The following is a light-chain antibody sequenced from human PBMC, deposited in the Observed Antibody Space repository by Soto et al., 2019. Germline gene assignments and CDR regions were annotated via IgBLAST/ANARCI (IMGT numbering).Light chain of an antibody. CDR3: QQYGSSPT. Sequence: EIVLTQSPGTLSLSPGERATLSCRSSQSVSSSYLAWYQQKPGQAPRLLIYDASSRATGIPDRFSGSGSGTDFTLTISRLEPEAFAVYYCQQYGSSPTFGQGTKVEIK. V-gene: IGKV3-20*01. CDR2: DAS. J-gene: IGKJ1*01. CDR1: QSVSSSY.